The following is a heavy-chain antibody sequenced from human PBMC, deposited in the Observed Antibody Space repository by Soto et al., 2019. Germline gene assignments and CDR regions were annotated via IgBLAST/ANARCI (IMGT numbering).Heavy chain of an antibody. J-gene: IGHJ6*03. D-gene: IGHD2-15*01. Sequence: SETLSLTCAVYCGSFSGYYWSWIRQPPGKGLEWIGEINHSGSTNYNPSLKSRVTISVDTSKNQFSLKLSSVTAADTAVYYCASQTIGYCSGGSCYSKYYYYMDVWGKGTTVTVSS. CDR1: CGSFSGYY. CDR3: ASQTIGYCSGGSCYSKYYYYMDV. V-gene: IGHV4-34*01. CDR2: INHSGST.